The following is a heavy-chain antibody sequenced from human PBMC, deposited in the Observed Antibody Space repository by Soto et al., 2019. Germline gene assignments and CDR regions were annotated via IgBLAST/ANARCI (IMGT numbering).Heavy chain of an antibody. CDR2: IKQDGSEK. CDR3: AIMGSYGGDSAHY. CDR1: GFTFSSYW. J-gene: IGHJ4*02. Sequence: EVQLVESGGGLVQPGGSLRLSCAASGFTFSSYWMSWVRQAPGKGLEWVANIKQDGSEKYYVDSVKGRFTISRDNAKNSLYLQMNSLRAEDTAVYYCAIMGSYGGDSAHYWGQGTLVTVSS. V-gene: IGHV3-7*01. D-gene: IGHD2-21*01.